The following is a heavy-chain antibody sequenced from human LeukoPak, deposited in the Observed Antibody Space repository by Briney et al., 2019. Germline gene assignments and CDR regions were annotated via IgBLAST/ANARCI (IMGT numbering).Heavy chain of an antibody. CDR1: GYTFTSYY. CDR3: ARDLTDFLDY. CDR2: INPSGGST. J-gene: IGHJ4*02. V-gene: IGHV1-46*01. Sequence: ASVKVSCKASGYTFTSYYMHWVRQAPGQGLEWMGIINPSGGSTSYAQKFQGRVTMTRNTSTSTVYMELSSLRSEDTAVYYRARDLTDFLDYWGQGTLVTVSS.